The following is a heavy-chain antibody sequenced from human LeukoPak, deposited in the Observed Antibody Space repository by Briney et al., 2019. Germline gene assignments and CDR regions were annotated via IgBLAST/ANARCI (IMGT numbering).Heavy chain of an antibody. J-gene: IGHJ4*02. CDR1: GFTFGDYA. CDR2: IRSKAYGGTT. CDR3: TREALPYYGSGSYFDY. V-gene: IGHV3-49*04. Sequence: GGSLRLFCTASGFTFGDYAMSWVRQAPGKGLEWVGFIRSKAYGGTTEYAASVKGRFTISRDDSKSIAYLQMNSLKTEDTAVYYCTREALPYYGSGSYFDYWGQGTLVTVSS. D-gene: IGHD3-10*01.